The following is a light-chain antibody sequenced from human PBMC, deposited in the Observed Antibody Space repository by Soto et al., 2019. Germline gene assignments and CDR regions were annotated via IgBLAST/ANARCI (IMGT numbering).Light chain of an antibody. Sequence: EIVLTQSPGTLSLSPGERATLSCRASQAISASYLAWFQHKPGQAPRLLIFGAYTRAAGIPDRFSGSGSGAAFTLTITRLEPEDFALYYCHQYIDSPFTCGQGTKVEI. CDR1: QAISASY. CDR3: HQYIDSPFT. J-gene: IGKJ2*01. V-gene: IGKV3-20*01. CDR2: GAY.